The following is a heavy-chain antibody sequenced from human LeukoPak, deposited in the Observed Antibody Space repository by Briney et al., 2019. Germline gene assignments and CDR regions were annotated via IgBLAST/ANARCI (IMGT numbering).Heavy chain of an antibody. D-gene: IGHD5-12*01. CDR1: GYTFIDYY. CDR3: ARDSRRYSGYDFRY. Sequence: ASVKVSCKASGYTFIDYYMHWVRQAPGQGLGWMGWINPNSGGTNYAQNFQGRVTMTRDTSISTAYVELSRLRSDDTAVYYCARDSRRYSGYDFRYWGQGTLVTVSS. CDR2: INPNSGGT. V-gene: IGHV1-2*02. J-gene: IGHJ4*02.